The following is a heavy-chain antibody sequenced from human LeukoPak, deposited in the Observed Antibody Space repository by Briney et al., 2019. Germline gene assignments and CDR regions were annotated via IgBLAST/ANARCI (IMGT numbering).Heavy chain of an antibody. D-gene: IGHD5-18*01. CDR1: GFTSSSYS. J-gene: IGHJ4*02. Sequence: GGSLRLSCAASGFTSSSYSMNWVRQAPGKGLEWVSSISSSSSYIYYADSVKGRFTISRDNAKNSLYLQMNSLRAEDTAVYYCARVDTAMAFDYWGQGTLVTVSS. V-gene: IGHV3-21*01. CDR3: ARVDTAMAFDY. CDR2: ISSSSSYI.